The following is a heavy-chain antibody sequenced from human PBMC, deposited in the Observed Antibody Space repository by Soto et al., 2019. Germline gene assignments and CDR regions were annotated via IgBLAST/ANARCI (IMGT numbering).Heavy chain of an antibody. CDR1: GFSFSNYA. CDR2: ISHIGSST. J-gene: IGHJ4*02. D-gene: IGHD4-17*01. CDR3: AKDSYGFDY. V-gene: IGHV3-23*01. Sequence: PGGSLRLSCAASGFSFSNYAMGWVRQAPGKGLEWVSTISHIGSSTYYADSVKGRFTISRDNSKNTLYLQMNSLKAEDTALYYCAKDSYGFDYWGQGTLVTVSS.